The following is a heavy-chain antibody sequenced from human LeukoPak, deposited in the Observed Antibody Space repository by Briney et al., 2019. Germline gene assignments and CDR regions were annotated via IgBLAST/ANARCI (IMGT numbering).Heavy chain of an antibody. CDR3: ARWEARDTWVYDY. CDR1: GFTLSNYW. J-gene: IGHJ4*02. Sequence: GGSLRLSCAASGFTLSNYWMSWVRQAPGKGLEWVANIKQDGSKLSYVDSVKGRFTVSRDNAKNSLYLQMNSLRAEDTAVYYCARWEARDTWVYDYWGQGTLVAVSS. CDR2: IKQDGSKL. V-gene: IGHV3-7*01. D-gene: IGHD1-26*01.